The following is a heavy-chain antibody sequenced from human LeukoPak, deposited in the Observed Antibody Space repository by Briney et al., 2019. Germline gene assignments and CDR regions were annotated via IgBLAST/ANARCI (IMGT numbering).Heavy chain of an antibody. Sequence: GGSLRLSCAASGFTFSSYSMNWVRQAPGKGLEWVSSISSSSYYISYADSVKGRFTISRDNAKNSLYLQMNSLRAEDTAVYYCARHSSSWYLGIDYWGQGTLVTVSS. CDR1: GFTFSSYS. D-gene: IGHD6-13*01. CDR2: ISSSSYYI. J-gene: IGHJ4*02. V-gene: IGHV3-21*01. CDR3: ARHSSSWYLGIDY.